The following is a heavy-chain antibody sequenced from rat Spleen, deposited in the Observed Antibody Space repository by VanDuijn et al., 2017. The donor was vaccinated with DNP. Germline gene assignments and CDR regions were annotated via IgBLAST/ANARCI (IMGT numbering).Heavy chain of an antibody. J-gene: IGHJ2*01. CDR3: IRWNSGHFDY. Sequence: EVQLVESGGGLVQPGRSLKLSCAASGFSFNDFYMAWVRQVPTKGLEWVAYITYDGGSTYYRDSVQGRFTISRDNAKSTLYLQMNSLRSEDMATYYCIRWNSGHFDYWGQGVMVTVSS. V-gene: IGHV5-22*01. D-gene: IGHD4-3*01. CDR1: GFSFNDFY. CDR2: ITYDGGST.